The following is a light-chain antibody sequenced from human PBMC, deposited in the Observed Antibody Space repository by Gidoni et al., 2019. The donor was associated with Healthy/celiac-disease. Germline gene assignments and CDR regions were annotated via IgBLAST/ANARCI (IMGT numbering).Light chain of an antibody. V-gene: IGKV1-5*03. Sequence: DIQMTQSPSTLSASVGDRVTITCRASQSISSWLAWYQQKPGKAPKLLIYKASSLESGVPSTFSGSGSGTEFTLTISSLQPDDFATYYCQQYNSYWTFXXXTKVEIK. CDR1: QSISSW. CDR2: KAS. J-gene: IGKJ1*01. CDR3: QQYNSYWT.